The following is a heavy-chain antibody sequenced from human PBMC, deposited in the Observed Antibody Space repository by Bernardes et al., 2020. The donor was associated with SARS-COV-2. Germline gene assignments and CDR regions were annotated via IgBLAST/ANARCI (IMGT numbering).Heavy chain of an antibody. D-gene: IGHD6-13*01. CDR2: FDPEDGET. CDR1: GYTLTELS. J-gene: IGHJ6*02. CDR3: ATGGLAAPLYYYYGMDV. V-gene: IGHV1-24*01. Sequence: ASVKVSCKVSGYTLTELSMHWVRQAPGKGLEWMGGFDPEDGETIYAQKFQGRVTMTEDTSTDTAYMELSSLRSEDTAVYYCATGGLAAPLYYYYGMDVWGQGTTVTVSS.